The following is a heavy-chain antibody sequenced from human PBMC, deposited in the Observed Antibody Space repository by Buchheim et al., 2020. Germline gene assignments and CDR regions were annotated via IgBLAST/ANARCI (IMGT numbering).Heavy chain of an antibody. J-gene: IGHJ4*02. CDR2: IYHSGTT. V-gene: IGHV4-4*02. CDR3: AGSSGYYTLFDY. CDR1: GGSITSSIW. D-gene: IGHD3-22*01. Sequence: QVQLQESGPGLVKPSGTLSLTCAVSGGSITSSIWWSWVRQPPGKGLEWIGEIYHSGTTTYNPSLKSRVTISVDKSKNHFSLKVDSVTAADSAVYYCAGSSGYYTLFDYWGQGAL.